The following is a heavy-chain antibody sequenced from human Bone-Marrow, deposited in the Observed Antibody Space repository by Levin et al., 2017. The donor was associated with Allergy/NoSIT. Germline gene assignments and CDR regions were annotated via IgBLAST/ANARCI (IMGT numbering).Heavy chain of an antibody. CDR2: FDPEDDET. J-gene: IGHJ6*02. CDR1: GDTLSELS. CDR3: ATRKGNTGDYTLVYQHSMDV. V-gene: IGHV1-24*01. D-gene: IGHD3/OR15-3a*01. Sequence: AASVKVSCKVSGDTLSELSMHWVRQAPGKGLEWMGGFDPEDDETTYSKEFQGRVTMTDDTSTNTASMELSSLTSDDTAVYYCATRKGNTGDYTLVYQHSMDVWGQGTTVIVSS.